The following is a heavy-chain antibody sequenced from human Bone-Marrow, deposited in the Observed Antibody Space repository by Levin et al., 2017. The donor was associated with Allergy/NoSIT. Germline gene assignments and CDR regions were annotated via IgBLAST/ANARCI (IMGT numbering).Heavy chain of an antibody. CDR3: ARNDYSDRGAFDI. J-gene: IGHJ3*02. Sequence: GGSLRLSCAASNSRFTFSAYTMNWVRQAPGKGLEWISSISSSSSHIYYTDSVQGRFTISRDNAQNSLYLQMNSLRAEDTAVYYCARNDYSDRGAFDIWGLGTMVTVSS. D-gene: IGHD4-17*01. CDR1: NSRFTFSAYT. CDR2: ISSSSSHI. V-gene: IGHV3-21*01.